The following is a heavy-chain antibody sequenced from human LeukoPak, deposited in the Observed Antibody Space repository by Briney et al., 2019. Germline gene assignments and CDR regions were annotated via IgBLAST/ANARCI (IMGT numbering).Heavy chain of an antibody. V-gene: IGHV4-34*01. Sequence: SETLSLTCTVSGGSISSNYWSWIRQPPGKGLEWIGEINHSGSTNYNPSLKSRVTISVDTSKNQFSLKLSSVTAADTAVYYCARTGHYGSGSYYKRYYYYYMDVWGKGTTVTISS. D-gene: IGHD3-10*01. CDR2: INHSGST. J-gene: IGHJ6*03. CDR3: ARTGHYGSGSYYKRYYYYYMDV. CDR1: GGSISSNY.